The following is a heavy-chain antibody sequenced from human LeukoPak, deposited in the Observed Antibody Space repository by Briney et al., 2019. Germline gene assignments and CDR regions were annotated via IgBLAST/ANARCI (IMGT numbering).Heavy chain of an antibody. CDR1: GYSFNNNW. Sequence: GESLKISCKASGYSFNNNWIGWVRQVPGKGLEWMGIVYPGDSDTRYSPAFQGQVTISADKSISTAYLQWSSLKASDTAMYYCARHVTYYETTNNWFDPWGQGTLVTVSS. CDR2: VYPGDSDT. J-gene: IGHJ5*02. V-gene: IGHV5-51*01. CDR3: ARHVTYYETTNNWFDP. D-gene: IGHD3-22*01.